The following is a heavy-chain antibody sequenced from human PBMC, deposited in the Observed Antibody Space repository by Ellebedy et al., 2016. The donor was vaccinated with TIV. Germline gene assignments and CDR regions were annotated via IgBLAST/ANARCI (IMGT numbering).Heavy chain of an antibody. Sequence: GESLKISCAASGLTFSRYGMHWIRQAPDKGLEWVAVIWYDGSIKYLADSVKGRFTISRDNFNNTLYLQMNSLRREDTAVYYCATEKDALTGYYYYYMDVWGKGTTVSVSS. CDR1: GLTFSRYG. CDR3: ATEKDALTGYYYYYMDV. V-gene: IGHV3-30*02. CDR2: IWYDGSIK. J-gene: IGHJ6*03. D-gene: IGHD3-9*01.